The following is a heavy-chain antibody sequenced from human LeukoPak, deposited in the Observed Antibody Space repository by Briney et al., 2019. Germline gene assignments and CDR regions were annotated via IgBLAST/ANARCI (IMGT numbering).Heavy chain of an antibody. CDR2: INPNSGGT. Sequence: ASVKVSCKASGYTFTGYYMHWVRQAPGQGLEWMGWINPNSGGTNYAQKFQGRVTMTRDTSISTAYMELSRLRSDDTAVYYCARDGGYSSSWYWFDPRGQGTLVTVSS. J-gene: IGHJ5*02. D-gene: IGHD6-13*01. CDR1: GYTFTGYY. V-gene: IGHV1-2*02. CDR3: ARDGGYSSSWYWFDP.